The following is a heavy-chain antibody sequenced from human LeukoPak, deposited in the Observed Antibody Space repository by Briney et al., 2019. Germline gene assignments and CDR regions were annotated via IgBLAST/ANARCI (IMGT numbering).Heavy chain of an antibody. Sequence: GGSLRLSCAASGFTFSSYSMNWVRQAPGKGLEWVSSISSSSSYIYYADSVKGRFTISRDNAKNSLCLQMNSLRAEDTAVYYCAREVDIVVVPAAPSDAFDIWGQGTMVTVSS. D-gene: IGHD2-2*01. CDR1: GFTFSSYS. CDR2: ISSSSSYI. V-gene: IGHV3-21*01. CDR3: AREVDIVVVPAAPSDAFDI. J-gene: IGHJ3*02.